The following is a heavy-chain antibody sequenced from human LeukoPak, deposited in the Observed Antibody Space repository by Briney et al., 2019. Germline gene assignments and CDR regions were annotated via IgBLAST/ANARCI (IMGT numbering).Heavy chain of an antibody. V-gene: IGHV3-7*03. CDR2: IKGDGTET. CDR1: GFMFSGNW. D-gene: IGHD5-24*01. CDR3: AKEGRSLQTY. J-gene: IGHJ4*02. Sequence: GGSLRLSCAASGFMFSGNWMSWVRLAPGKGLEWVANIKGDGTETYYVDSVKGRFTISRDNAKNSLYLQMNSLRVEDTAVYYCAKEGRSLQTYWGQGTLVTVSS.